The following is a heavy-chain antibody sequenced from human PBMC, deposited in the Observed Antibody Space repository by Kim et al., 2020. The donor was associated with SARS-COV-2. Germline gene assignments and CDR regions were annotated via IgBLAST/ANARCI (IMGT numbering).Heavy chain of an antibody. J-gene: IGHJ5*02. CDR3: ARDTEVYSGLNAGWIDP. V-gene: IGHV3-33*01. Sequence: GGSLRLSCAASGFTFSSYGMHWVRQAPGKGLEWVAVIWYDGSNKYYADSVKGRFTISRDNSKNTLYLQMNSLRAEDTAVYYCARDTEVYSGLNAGWIDPWGEGTLVTVST. D-gene: IGHD5-12*01. CDR2: IWYDGSNK. CDR1: GFTFSSYG.